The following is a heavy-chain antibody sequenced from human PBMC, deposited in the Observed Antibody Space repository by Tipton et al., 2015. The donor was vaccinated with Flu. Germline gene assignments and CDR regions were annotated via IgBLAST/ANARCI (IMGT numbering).Heavy chain of an antibody. V-gene: IGHV3-7*01. CDR3: ARAWAAAGSA. D-gene: IGHD6-13*01. Sequence: GSLRLSCVASGFSLDNYWMSWVRQAPGKGLEWVANINQDGSTKYFVDSVRGRFTIFRDNDRNMVFLQMNSLRVEDTAVYYCARAWAAAGSAWGQGTLVTVSS. J-gene: IGHJ5*02. CDR2: INQDGSTK. CDR1: GFSLDNYW.